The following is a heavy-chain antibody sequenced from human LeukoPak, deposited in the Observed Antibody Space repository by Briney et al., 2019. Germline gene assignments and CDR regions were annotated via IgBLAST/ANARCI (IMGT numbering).Heavy chain of an antibody. CDR3: ARDAGGYSYGYDAFDI. CDR1: GFTLSSYW. CDR2: IKQDGSEK. V-gene: IGHV3-7*01. J-gene: IGHJ3*02. Sequence: PGGSLRLSCAASGFTLSSYWMSWVRQAPGKGLEWVANIKQDGSEKYYVDSVKGRFTISRDNAKNSLYLQMNSLRAEDTAVYYCARDAGGYSYGYDAFDIWGQGTMVTVSS. D-gene: IGHD5-18*01.